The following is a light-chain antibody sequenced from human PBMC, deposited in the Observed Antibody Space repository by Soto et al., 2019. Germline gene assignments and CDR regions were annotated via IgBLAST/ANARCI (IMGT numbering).Light chain of an antibody. CDR2: KAS. V-gene: IGKV1-5*03. Sequence: DIQMTQSPSTLSASVGDRVSINCSASQSISAWLAWYQQKPGKTPRLLIYKASTLEIGVPSRFSVSGSGTAFTLTISNLQPDAVEIYYCQQYNAYSWTFRQGTKV. CDR1: QSISAW. CDR3: QQYNAYSWT. J-gene: IGKJ1*01.